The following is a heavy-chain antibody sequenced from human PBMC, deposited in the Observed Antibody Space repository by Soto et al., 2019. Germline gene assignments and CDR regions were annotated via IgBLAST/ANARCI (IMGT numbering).Heavy chain of an antibody. CDR3: AKQQMGVIRALDY. Sequence: GVSRRVAGAGAGFTFRNDAVSWISQAQGKGLEWVSTIRETGNTYYADSVRGRFATSRDNSENTLYLQMSSLRAEDTAVYYCAKQQMGVIRALDYWGQGTLVTVSS. J-gene: IGHJ4*02. CDR2: IRETGNT. V-gene: IGHV3-23*01. CDR1: GFTFRNDA. D-gene: IGHD1-26*01.